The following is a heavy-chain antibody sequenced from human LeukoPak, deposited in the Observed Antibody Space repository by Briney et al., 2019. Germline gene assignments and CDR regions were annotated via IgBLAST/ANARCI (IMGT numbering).Heavy chain of an antibody. Sequence: SETLSLTCTVSGVSISSYYWSWIRQPPGKGLEWIGYIYYSGSTNYNPSLKSRVTISVDTSKNQFSLKLSSVTAADTAVYYCARDGGNSAIDYWGQGTLVTVSS. CDR2: IYYSGST. J-gene: IGHJ4*02. CDR3: ARDGGNSAIDY. CDR1: GVSISSYY. V-gene: IGHV4-59*01. D-gene: IGHD4-23*01.